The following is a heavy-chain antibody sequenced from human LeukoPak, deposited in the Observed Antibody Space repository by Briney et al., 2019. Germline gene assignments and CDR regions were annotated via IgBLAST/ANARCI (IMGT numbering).Heavy chain of an antibody. CDR1: GGSIRSSYYY. CDR3: ASRWWYDSSGYRVRNFDY. J-gene: IGHJ4*02. CDR2: IYDSGST. D-gene: IGHD3-22*01. V-gene: IGHV4-39*01. Sequence: SETLSLTCTVSGGSIRSSYYYWGWIRQPPGKGLEWIGSIYDSGSTYYNPSLKSRVTISVDTSKNQFSLKLSSVTAADTAVYYCASRWWYDSSGYRVRNFDYWGQGTLVTVSS.